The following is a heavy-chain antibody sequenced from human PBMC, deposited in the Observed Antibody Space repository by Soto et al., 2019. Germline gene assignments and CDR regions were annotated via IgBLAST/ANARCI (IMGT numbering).Heavy chain of an antibody. CDR2: IYYSGVT. Sequence: SETLSLTCTVSGGSISSYYWSWIRQPPGKGLEWIGYIYYSGVTNYNPSLKSRVTISVDTSKNQFSLKLSSVTAADTAVYYCARYKSNYYYGMDVWGQGTTVTVSS. V-gene: IGHV4-59*01. CDR1: GGSISSYY. D-gene: IGHD1-20*01. CDR3: ARYKSNYYYGMDV. J-gene: IGHJ6*02.